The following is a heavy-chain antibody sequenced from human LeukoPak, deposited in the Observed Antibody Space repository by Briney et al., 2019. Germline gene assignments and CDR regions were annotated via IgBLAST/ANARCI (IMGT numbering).Heavy chain of an antibody. J-gene: IGHJ5*02. Sequence: PGGSLRLSCAASGFTFSSYAMTWVRKAPGQGLVWVSRLNSDGSTHYADSVKGRFTISRDSAKNTLYLQMNSLRAEDTAVYYCARSSGWYDHWGQGTLVTVSS. CDR2: LNSDGST. CDR1: GFTFSSYA. V-gene: IGHV3-74*01. CDR3: ARSSGWYDH. D-gene: IGHD3-22*01.